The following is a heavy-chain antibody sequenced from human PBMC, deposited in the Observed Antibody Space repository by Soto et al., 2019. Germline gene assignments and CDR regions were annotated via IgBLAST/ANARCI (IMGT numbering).Heavy chain of an antibody. CDR1: GFTVSSNY. D-gene: IGHD3-22*01. CDR2: IYSGGSI. J-gene: IGHJ4*02. CDR3: ARGTYYDSSGYWFDY. Sequence: GGSLRLSCAASGFTVSSNYMSWVRQAPGKGLEWVSVIYSGGSIYYADSVKGRFIISRDNFKNTLYLQMNSLRAEDTAVYYCARGTYYDSSGYWFDYWGQGT. V-gene: IGHV3-66*01.